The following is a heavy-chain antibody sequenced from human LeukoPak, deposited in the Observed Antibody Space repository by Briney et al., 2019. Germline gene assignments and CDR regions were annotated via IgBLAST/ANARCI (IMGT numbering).Heavy chain of an antibody. J-gene: IGHJ6*03. V-gene: IGHV3-23*01. CDR2: ISGSGGST. CDR1: GFTFSSYA. CDR3: ARNYMVRGVRDYYYYMDV. D-gene: IGHD3-10*01. Sequence: GGSLRLSCAASGFTFSSYAMSWVRQAPGKGLEWVSAISGSGGSTYYADSVKGRFTISRDNSKNTLYLQMNSLRAEDTAVYYCARNYMVRGVRDYYYYMDVWGKGTTVTVSS.